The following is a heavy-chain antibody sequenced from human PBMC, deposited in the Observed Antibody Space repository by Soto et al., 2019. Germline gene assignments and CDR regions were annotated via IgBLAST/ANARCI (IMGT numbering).Heavy chain of an antibody. CDR3: ATYKTQFVPN. V-gene: IGHV4-34*01. CDR2: INHSGRT. Sequence: QVQLQQWGAGLLKPSETLSLTCAVYGGSFSGYYWSWIRQPPGKGLEWIGEINHSGRTNYNPSLKSRVTISVDTSKNQFSLKLSSVTAADTAVYYCATYKTQFVPNWGQGTLVTVSS. CDR1: GGSFSGYY. D-gene: IGHD1-1*01. J-gene: IGHJ4*02.